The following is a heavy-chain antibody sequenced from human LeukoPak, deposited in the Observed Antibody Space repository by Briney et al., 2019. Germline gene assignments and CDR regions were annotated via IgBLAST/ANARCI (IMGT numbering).Heavy chain of an antibody. D-gene: IGHD3-22*01. CDR3: ASRRKSYYYDSSGLNWFDP. Sequence: SETLSLTCAVYGGSFSGYYWSWIRQPPGKGLEWIGEINHSGSTNYNPSLKSRVTISVDTSRNQFSLNLSSVTAADTAVYYRASRRKSYYYDSSGLNWFDPWGQGTLVTVSS. V-gene: IGHV4-34*01. CDR2: INHSGST. J-gene: IGHJ5*02. CDR1: GGSFSGYY.